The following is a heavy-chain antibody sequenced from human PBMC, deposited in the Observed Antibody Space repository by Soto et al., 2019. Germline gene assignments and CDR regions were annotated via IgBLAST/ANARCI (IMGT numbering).Heavy chain of an antibody. D-gene: IGHD2-15*01. CDR2: INPNSGGT. V-gene: IGHV1-2*04. J-gene: IGHJ6*02. Sequence: ASVKVSCKASGYTFTGYYMHWVRQAPGQGLEWMGWINPNSGGTNYAQKFQGWVTMTRDTSISTAYMELSRLRSDDTAVYYCARERGSSWGGYYYYGMDVWGQGTTVTVSS. CDR3: ARERGSSWGGYYYYGMDV. CDR1: GYTFTGYY.